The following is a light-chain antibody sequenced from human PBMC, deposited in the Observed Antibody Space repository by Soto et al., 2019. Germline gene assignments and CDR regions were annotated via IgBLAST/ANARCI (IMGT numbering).Light chain of an antibody. Sequence: MVMTQSPATLSVSPGERATLSCRASQSVSTKLAWYQQKPGQAPRLLIYGASTRATGIPARFSGSGSGTDFTLTIRSLQSEDFAVYYGQQYNNWPYTFGPGTRVDIK. J-gene: IGKJ3*01. CDR1: QSVSTK. CDR2: GAS. CDR3: QQYNNWPYT. V-gene: IGKV3D-15*01.